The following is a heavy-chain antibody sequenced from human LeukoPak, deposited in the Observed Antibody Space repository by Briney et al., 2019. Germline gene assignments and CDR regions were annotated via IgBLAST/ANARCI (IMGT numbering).Heavy chain of an antibody. CDR3: ASPAAMEAY. V-gene: IGHV3-30*04. Sequence: GRSLRLSCAASGFTFSSYAMHWVRQAPGKGLEWVAVISYDGSNKYYADSVKGRFTISRDNSKNTLYLQKNSLRAEDTAVYNCASPAAMEAYWGQGTLVTVSS. J-gene: IGHJ4*02. CDR1: GFTFSSYA. CDR2: ISYDGSNK. D-gene: IGHD2-2*01.